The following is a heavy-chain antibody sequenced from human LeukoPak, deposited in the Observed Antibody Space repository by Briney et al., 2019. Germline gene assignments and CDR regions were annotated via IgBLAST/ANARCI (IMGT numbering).Heavy chain of an antibody. CDR1: GLTFSTYG. V-gene: IGHV3-33*06. Sequence: GGSLRLSCAASGLTFSTYGVHWVRQAPGKGLEWVAVIWHDGSSEFYADSVKGRFSISRDDSKNTVSLQMNSLRAEDTALYYCAKDTTGGWSGYFDSWGQGILVTVSS. D-gene: IGHD6-19*01. J-gene: IGHJ4*02. CDR2: IWHDGSSE. CDR3: AKDTTGGWSGYFDS.